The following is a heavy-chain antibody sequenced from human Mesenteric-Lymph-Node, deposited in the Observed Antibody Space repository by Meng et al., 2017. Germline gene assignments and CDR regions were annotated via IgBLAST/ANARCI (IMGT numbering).Heavy chain of an antibody. D-gene: IGHD3-22*01. CDR1: GDSISSSSYY. V-gene: IGHV4-39*07. Sequence: SETLSLTCTVSGDSISSSSYYWGWIRQPPGKGLEWIGSIYYRGSTYYNPSLKSRVTISVDTSKNQFSLKLSSVTAADTAVYYCASRYYYDSSPKFDPWGQGTLVTVSS. CDR3: ASRYYYDSSPKFDP. J-gene: IGHJ5*02. CDR2: IYYRGST.